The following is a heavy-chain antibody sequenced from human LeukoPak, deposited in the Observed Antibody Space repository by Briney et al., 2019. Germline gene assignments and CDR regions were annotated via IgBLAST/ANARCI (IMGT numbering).Heavy chain of an antibody. V-gene: IGHV6-1*01. Sequence: SQTLSLTCAISGDSVSNNTTAWNWIRQSPSRGLEWLGRTYYRSKWFKEYAESVKSRITINPDTSKNQFSLQLNSVTPEDTAIYYCAKLAHGWYGFTYFDYWGQGTLVTVSS. D-gene: IGHD6-19*01. CDR2: TYYRSKWFK. J-gene: IGHJ4*02. CDR3: AKLAHGWYGFTYFDY. CDR1: GDSVSNNTTA.